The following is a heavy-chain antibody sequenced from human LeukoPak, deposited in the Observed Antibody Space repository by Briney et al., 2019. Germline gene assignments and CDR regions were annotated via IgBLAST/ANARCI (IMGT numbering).Heavy chain of an antibody. CDR3: ARISGTHSYHFDS. V-gene: IGHV3-66*01. CDR2: IYSGGNA. J-gene: IGHJ4*02. Sequence: GGSLRLSCAASGLTVSSSYMSWVRQAPGKGPEWVSVIYSGGNAYYADSVKDRFTISRDNSRNTLYLQMNSLRAEDTALYYCARISGTHSYHFDSWGQGALVTVSS. D-gene: IGHD5-12*01. CDR1: GLTVSSSY.